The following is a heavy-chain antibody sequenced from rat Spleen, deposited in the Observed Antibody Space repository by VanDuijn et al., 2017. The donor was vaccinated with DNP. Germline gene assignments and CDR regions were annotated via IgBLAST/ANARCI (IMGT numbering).Heavy chain of an antibody. D-gene: IGHD1-10*01. CDR3: TRLTTTSHYYAMDA. Sequence: EVQLVESGGGLVQPGRSLKLSCVVSGFTFNKYWMTWIRQVPGKGLEWVASITTSGDSTYSPDSVKGRFTISRDNANNIQYLQMDSLGSEDTATYYCTRLTTTSHYYAMDAWGQGTSVTVSS. CDR2: ITTSGDST. J-gene: IGHJ4*01. V-gene: IGHV5-31*01. CDR1: GFTFNKYW.